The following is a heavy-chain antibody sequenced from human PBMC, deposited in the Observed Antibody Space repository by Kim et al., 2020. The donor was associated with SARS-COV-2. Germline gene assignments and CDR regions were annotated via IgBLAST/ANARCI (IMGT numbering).Heavy chain of an antibody. CDR1: GFTFSSYA. D-gene: IGHD6-19*01. CDR2: ISGSGGSI. Sequence: GGSLRLSCAASGFTFSSYAMSWVRQAPGKGLEWVSAISGSGGSIYYADSVKGRFTISRDNSKNTLYLQMNSLRAEDTAVYYCAKDPGKIAVAGRGFDYWGQGTLVTVSS. V-gene: IGHV3-23*01. CDR3: AKDPGKIAVAGRGFDY. J-gene: IGHJ4*02.